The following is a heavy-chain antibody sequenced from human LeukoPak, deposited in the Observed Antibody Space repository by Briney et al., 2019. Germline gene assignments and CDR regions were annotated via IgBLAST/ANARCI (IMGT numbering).Heavy chain of an antibody. CDR1: GGSVSSTNW. CDR3: AREGGFYRPLDY. Sequence: PSETLSLTCGVSGGSVSSTNWWPWIRQPPGKGLEWIGEVHLDGRTNFNPSLKSRLTMSVDLSENHVSLKLTSVTAADTAVYYCAREGGFYRPLDYSGQGTLVTVSS. D-gene: IGHD6-25*01. CDR2: VHLDGRT. V-gene: IGHV4-4*02. J-gene: IGHJ4*02.